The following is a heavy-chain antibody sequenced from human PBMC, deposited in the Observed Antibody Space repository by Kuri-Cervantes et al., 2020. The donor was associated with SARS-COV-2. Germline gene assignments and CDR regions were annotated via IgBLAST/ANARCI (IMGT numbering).Heavy chain of an antibody. J-gene: IGHJ3*02. CDR2: ISAYNGNT. CDR3: ARVIIAVAGTDAFDI. D-gene: IGHD6-19*01. V-gene: IGHV1-18*01. CDR1: GYTFTSYG. Sequence: ASVKVSCKASGYTFTSYGMSWVRQAPGQGLEWMGWISAYNGNTNYAQKLQGRVTMTTDTSTSTAYMELRSLRSDDTAVYYCARVIIAVAGTDAFDIWGQGTMVTVSS.